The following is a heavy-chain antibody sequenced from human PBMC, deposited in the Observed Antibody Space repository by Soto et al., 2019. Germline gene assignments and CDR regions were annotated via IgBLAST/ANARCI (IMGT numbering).Heavy chain of an antibody. D-gene: IGHD6-19*01. Sequence: QVQLVQSGAEVKKPGSSVKVSCKASGGTFSSYTISWVRQAPGQGLEWMGRIIPILGIANYAQKFQGRVTITADKSTRTAYMELSSLRSEDTAVYYLARDGGGRAVACAWGQGTLVTVSS. J-gene: IGHJ5*02. CDR1: GGTFSSYT. CDR3: ARDGGGRAVACA. V-gene: IGHV1-69*02. CDR2: IIPILGIA.